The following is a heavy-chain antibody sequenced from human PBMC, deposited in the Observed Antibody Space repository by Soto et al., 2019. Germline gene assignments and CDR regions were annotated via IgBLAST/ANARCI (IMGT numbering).Heavy chain of an antibody. V-gene: IGHV4-34*01. J-gene: IGHJ6*02. CDR1: GGSFSGYY. CDR2: INHSGST. CDR3: ARLRPRGVIIPGPYYYYGMDV. D-gene: IGHD3-10*01. Sequence: SETLSLTCAVYGGSFSGYYWSWIRQPPGKGLEWIGEINHSGSTNYNPSLKSRVTISVDTSKNQFSLKLSSVTAADTAVYYCARLRPRGVIIPGPYYYYGMDVWGQGTTVTVSS.